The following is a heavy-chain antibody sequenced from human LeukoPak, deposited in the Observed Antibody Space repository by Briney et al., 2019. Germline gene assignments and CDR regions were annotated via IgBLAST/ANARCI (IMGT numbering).Heavy chain of an antibody. CDR1: GFTFSNAW. D-gene: IGHD3-22*01. CDR2: IKSKTDGGTT. CDR3: TTVHCYDSSGYYPLFDY. J-gene: IGHJ4*02. V-gene: IGHV3-15*01. Sequence: PGGSLRLSCAASGFTFSNAWMSWVRQAPGKGLEWVGRIKSKTDGGTTDYAAPVKGRFTISRDDSKNTLYLQMNSLKTEDTAVYYCTTVHCYDSSGYYPLFDYWGQGTLVTVSS.